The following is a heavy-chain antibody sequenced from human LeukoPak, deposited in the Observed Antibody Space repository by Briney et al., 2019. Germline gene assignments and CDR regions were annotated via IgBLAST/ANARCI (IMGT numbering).Heavy chain of an antibody. Sequence: PSETLSLTCTVSGYSISSGYYWGWIRQPPGKGLEWIGSIYHSGSTYYNPSLKSRVTISVDTSKNQFSLKLSSVTAADTAVYYCASNTRGTRVYYFDYWGQGTLVTVSS. J-gene: IGHJ4*02. CDR2: IYHSGST. CDR1: GYSISSGYY. V-gene: IGHV4-38-2*02. CDR3: ASNTRGTRVYYFDY. D-gene: IGHD1-1*01.